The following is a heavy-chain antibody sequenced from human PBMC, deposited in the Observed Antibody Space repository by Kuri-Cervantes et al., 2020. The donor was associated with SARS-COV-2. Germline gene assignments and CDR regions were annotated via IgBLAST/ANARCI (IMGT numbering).Heavy chain of an antibody. V-gene: IGHV3-30*04. Sequence: GESLKISCAASGFTFSSYAMHWVRQAPGKGLEWVAVISYDGSNEYYADSVQGRFTISRDNSKNTLYLQMNSLRAEDTAVYYCARGEGSRWSYWGQGTLVTVSS. CDR2: ISYDGSNE. D-gene: IGHD6-13*01. J-gene: IGHJ4*02. CDR1: GFTFSSYA. CDR3: ARGEGSRWSY.